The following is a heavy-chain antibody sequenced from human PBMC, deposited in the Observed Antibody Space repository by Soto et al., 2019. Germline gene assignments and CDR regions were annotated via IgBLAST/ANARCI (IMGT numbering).Heavy chain of an antibody. CDR2: ISSSSSYI. J-gene: IGHJ6*02. D-gene: IGHD6-6*01. CDR3: ARDIGSSYFIYYGMAV. Sequence: EVQLVESGGGLVKPGGSLRLSCAASGFTFSSYSMNWVRQAPGKGLEWVSSISSSSSYIYYADSVKGRFTISRDNAKNSLYLQMNSLRAEATAVYYCARDIGSSYFIYYGMAVWGQGTTVTVSS. CDR1: GFTFSSYS. V-gene: IGHV3-21*01.